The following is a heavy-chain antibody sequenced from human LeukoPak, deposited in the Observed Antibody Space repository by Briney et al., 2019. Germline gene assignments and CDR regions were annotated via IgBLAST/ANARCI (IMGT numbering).Heavy chain of an antibody. CDR3: AGLVGRYSSGLYYYYFDY. J-gene: IGHJ4*02. V-gene: IGHV4-4*02. Sequence: PSGTLSLTCTVSGDSINSLDLWSWVRQPPGKWLEWIGEMYLSGTTHSNPSVKSRVTISIDKSKNQFFLNLSSVTAADTAVYYCAGLVGRYSSGLYYYYFDYWGQGTLVTVSS. CDR1: GDSINSLDL. D-gene: IGHD3-22*01. CDR2: MYLSGTT.